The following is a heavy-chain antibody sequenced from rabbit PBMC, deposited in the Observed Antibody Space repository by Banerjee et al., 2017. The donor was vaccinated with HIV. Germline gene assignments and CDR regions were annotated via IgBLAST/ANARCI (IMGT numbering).Heavy chain of an antibody. D-gene: IGHD8-1*01. CDR1: GFSFSSSYY. V-gene: IGHV1S45*01. CDR2: IYTSSGKT. CDR3: ARAGISTFGFNL. J-gene: IGHJ4*01. Sequence: QEQLKESGGGLVQPEGSLTLTCTVSGFSFSSSYYMCWVRQAPGKGLEWIACIYTSSGKTDYANWAKGRFTISKTSSTTVTLQMTSLTAAGTATYFCARAGISTFGFNLWGPGTLVTVS.